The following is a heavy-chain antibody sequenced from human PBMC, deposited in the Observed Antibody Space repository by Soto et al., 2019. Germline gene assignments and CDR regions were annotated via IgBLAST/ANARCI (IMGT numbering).Heavy chain of an antibody. J-gene: IGHJ6*03. CDR2: IYYSGST. D-gene: IGHD3-10*01. Sequence: SETLSLTCTVSGVSISSYYWSWIRQPPGKGLEWIGYIYYSGSTNYNPSVKSRLAIAVDTSKNQFSLKLSSVTAADTAVYHGARHRGGSGSYYPYYYYYMDVWGKGTTVTVSS. CDR3: ARHRGGSGSYYPYYYYYMDV. CDR1: GVSISSYY. V-gene: IGHV4-59*08.